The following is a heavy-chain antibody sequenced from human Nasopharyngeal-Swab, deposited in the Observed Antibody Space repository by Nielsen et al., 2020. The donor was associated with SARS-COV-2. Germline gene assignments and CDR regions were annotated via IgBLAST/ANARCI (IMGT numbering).Heavy chain of an antibody. CDR1: GFTFDDYG. V-gene: IGHV3-66*01. Sequence: GGSLRLSCAASGFTFDDYGMSWVRQAPGKGLEWVSVIYSGGSTYYADSVKGRFTISRDNSKNTLYLQMNSLRAEDTAVYYCASSGEQQLVPDYWGQGTLVTVSS. D-gene: IGHD6-13*01. J-gene: IGHJ4*02. CDR2: IYSGGST. CDR3: ASSGEQQLVPDY.